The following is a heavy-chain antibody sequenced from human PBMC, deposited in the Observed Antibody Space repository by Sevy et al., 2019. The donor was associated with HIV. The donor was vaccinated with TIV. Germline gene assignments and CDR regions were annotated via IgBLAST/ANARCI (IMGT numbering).Heavy chain of an antibody. CDR2: ISYDGSNK. V-gene: IGHV3-30-3*01. CDR1: GFTFSSYA. D-gene: IGHD3-10*01. J-gene: IGHJ5*02. Sequence: GGSLRLSCAASGFTFSSYAMHWVRQAPGKGLEWVAVISYDGSNKYYADSVKGRFTSSRDNSKNTLYLQMNSLRAEDTAVYYCARGGITMVRGVKNWFDPWGQGTLVTVSS. CDR3: ARGGITMVRGVKNWFDP.